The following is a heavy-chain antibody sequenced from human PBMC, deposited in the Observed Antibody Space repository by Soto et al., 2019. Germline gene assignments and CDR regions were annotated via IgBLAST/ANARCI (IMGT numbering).Heavy chain of an antibody. J-gene: IGHJ3*01. D-gene: IGHD2-21*01. CDR3: ARAWGACTPGECYSHGFDL. CDR2: SWHDGRHL. Sequence: QEQLVESGGGMVQPGGSLRLSCAVSGFTLDTYGMHWVRQAAGQGLEWVAVSWHDGRHLDYADSVRGRFTVFRDDSKNSRFLEMNDLRGDATAVYYCARAWGACTPGECYSHGFDLWGQWTLVTVSS. CDR1: GFTLDTYG. V-gene: IGHV3-33*01.